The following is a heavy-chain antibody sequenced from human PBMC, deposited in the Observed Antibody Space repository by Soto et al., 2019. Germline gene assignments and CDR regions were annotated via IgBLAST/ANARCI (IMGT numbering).Heavy chain of an antibody. CDR2: IYHTGST. J-gene: IGHJ4*02. D-gene: IGHD3-10*01. CDR3: AGSPARSTFDY. V-gene: IGHV4-31*03. Sequence: SETLSLTCSVSGGSVTGGGYYWSWIRQLPGKGLEWIGYIYHTGSTFYNPSLKSRVTISLDTSKSQFSLKLTSVTAADTAMYYCAGSPARSTFDYWGQGSPVTVSS. CDR1: GGSVTGGGYY.